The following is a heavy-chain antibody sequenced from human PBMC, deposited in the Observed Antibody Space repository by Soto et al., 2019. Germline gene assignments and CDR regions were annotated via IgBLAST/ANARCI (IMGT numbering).Heavy chain of an antibody. CDR3: AKLGTMGVFDN. J-gene: IGHJ4*02. Sequence: EVQLLESGGGLVPPGGSLRLSCAASGFTFSSYAMSWVHQAPGKGLEWLAGITFRGDNTYYADSVKGRFTLSRDNSRNRLDLQMNSLKVEDTALYYCAKLGTMGVFDNWGQGTLLTVSS. D-gene: IGHD1-26*01. CDR2: ITFRGDNT. CDR1: GFTFSSYA. V-gene: IGHV3-23*01.